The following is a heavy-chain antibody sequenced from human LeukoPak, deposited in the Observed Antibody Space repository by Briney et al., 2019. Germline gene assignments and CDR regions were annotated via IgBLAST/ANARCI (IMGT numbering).Heavy chain of an antibody. J-gene: IGHJ4*02. V-gene: IGHV1-8*01. Sequence: ASVKVSCKASGYTFTSYDINWVRQATGQGVEWMGWMNPNSGNAGYAQKFQGRVTMTRNTSISTAYMELSSLRSEDTAVYYCARLIGAYSSGWGFDYWGQGTLVTVSS. CDR2: MNPNSGNA. CDR1: GYTFTSYD. D-gene: IGHD5-18*01. CDR3: ARLIGAYSSGWGFDY.